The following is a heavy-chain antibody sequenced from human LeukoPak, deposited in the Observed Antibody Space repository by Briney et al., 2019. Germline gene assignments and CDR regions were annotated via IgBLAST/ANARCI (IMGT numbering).Heavy chain of an antibody. Sequence: KSSETLSLTCTVSGGSISSSSYYWGWIRQPPGKGLEWIGSIYYSGSTYYNPSLKSRVTISVDTSKNQFSLRLTSVIAADTAVYFCARAAFSSGWYGDCWGQGILVTVSS. CDR2: IYYSGST. J-gene: IGHJ4*02. CDR3: ARAAFSSGWYGDC. D-gene: IGHD6-19*01. V-gene: IGHV4-39*07. CDR1: GGSISSSSYY.